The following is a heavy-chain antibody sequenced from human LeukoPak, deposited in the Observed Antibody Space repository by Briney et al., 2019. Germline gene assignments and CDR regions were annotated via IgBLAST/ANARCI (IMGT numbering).Heavy chain of an antibody. J-gene: IGHJ4*02. CDR1: GYTFTSYY. Sequence: GASVNVSCKASGYTFTSYYMHWVRQPPGQGLEWMGIINPSGGSTSYAQKFQDRVTMTRDTSTSTVYMELSSLRSEDTAVYYCARDRSSWELPDYWGQGTLVTVSS. D-gene: IGHD1-26*01. CDR2: INPSGGST. CDR3: ARDRSSWELPDY. V-gene: IGHV1-46*01.